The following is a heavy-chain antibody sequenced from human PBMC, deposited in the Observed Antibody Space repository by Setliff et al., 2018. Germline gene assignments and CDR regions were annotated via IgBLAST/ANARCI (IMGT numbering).Heavy chain of an antibody. CDR2: IYPGDSDT. V-gene: IGHV5-51*01. D-gene: IGHD3-3*01. CDR1: GYSFTSYW. J-gene: IGHJ5*02. CDR3: ARQYYNFWSGYSPKKGWFDP. Sequence: GSLKISCEGSGYSFTSYWIAWVRQMPGKGLEWMGIIYPGDSDTRYSPSFEGQVTISADKSISTAYLQWSSLKASDTAMYYCARQYYNFWSGYSPKKGWFDPWGQGTLVTVSS.